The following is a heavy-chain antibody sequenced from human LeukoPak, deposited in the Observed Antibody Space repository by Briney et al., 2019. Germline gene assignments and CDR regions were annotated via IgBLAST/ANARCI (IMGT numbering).Heavy chain of an antibody. D-gene: IGHD3-22*01. J-gene: IGHJ4*02. CDR1: GGSISSYY. CDR2: INHSGST. V-gene: IGHV4-34*01. Sequence: SETLSLTCTVSGGSISSYYWTWIRQPPGKGLEWIGEINHSGSTNYNPSLKSRVTISVDTSKNQFSLKLSSVTAADTAVYYCARGLYYYDSSGYYYAGGHFDYWGQGTLVTVSS. CDR3: ARGLYYYDSSGYYYAGGHFDY.